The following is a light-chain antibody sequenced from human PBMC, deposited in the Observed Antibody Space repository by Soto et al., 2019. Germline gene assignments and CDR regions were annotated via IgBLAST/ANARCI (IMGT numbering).Light chain of an antibody. CDR3: QQLNSYPP. V-gene: IGKV1-9*01. CDR1: QGINSY. Sequence: DIQLTQSPSFLSASVGDRVTITCRASQGINSYLAWYQQKPGKAPKLLIYAASTLQSGVPSRFSGSGSGTVFTLTISSLQPEDFATYYCQQLNSYPPFGGGTKVEIK. J-gene: IGKJ4*01. CDR2: AAS.